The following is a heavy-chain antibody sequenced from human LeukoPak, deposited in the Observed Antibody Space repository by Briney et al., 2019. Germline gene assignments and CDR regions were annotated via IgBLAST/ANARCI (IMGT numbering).Heavy chain of an antibody. Sequence: GGSLRLSCAASGFTFSSYAMSWVRQAPGKGLEWVSAISASGGSTHYADSVKDRFTISRDNAKNSLFLQMNSLRAEDTALYYCAKDMSSGIVAADMDYWGQGILVIVSS. CDR3: AKDMSSGIVAADMDY. D-gene: IGHD6-25*01. CDR1: GFTFSSYA. CDR2: ISASGGST. V-gene: IGHV3-23*01. J-gene: IGHJ4*02.